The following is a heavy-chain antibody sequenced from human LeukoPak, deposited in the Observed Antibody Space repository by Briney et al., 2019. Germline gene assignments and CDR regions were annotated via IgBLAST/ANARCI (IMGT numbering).Heavy chain of an antibody. CDR2: IYYSGST. V-gene: IGHV4-59*08. CDR1: GGSISSYY. CDR3: ARQYCSSTSCYRWFDP. D-gene: IGHD2-2*01. J-gene: IGHJ5*02. Sequence: PSETLSLTCTVSGGSISSYYWSWIRQPPGKGLEWIGYIYYSGSTNYNPSLKSRVTISVDTSKNQFSLKLSSVTAADTAVYYCARQYCSSTSCYRWFDPWGQGTLVTVSS.